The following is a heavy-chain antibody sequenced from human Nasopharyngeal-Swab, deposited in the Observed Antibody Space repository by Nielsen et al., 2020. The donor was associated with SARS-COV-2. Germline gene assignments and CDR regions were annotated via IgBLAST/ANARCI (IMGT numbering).Heavy chain of an antibody. CDR2: TYYSGST. D-gene: IGHD3-3*01. CDR1: GGSISSSSYY. Sequence: GSLRLSCTVSGGSISSSSYYWGWIRQPPGKGLEWIGSTYYSGSTYYNPSLKSRVTISVDTSKNQFSLKLSSVTAADTTVYYFARLHGVITIFGVVPGWFDPWGQGTLVTVSS. CDR3: ARLHGVITIFGVVPGWFDP. V-gene: IGHV4-39*01. J-gene: IGHJ5*02.